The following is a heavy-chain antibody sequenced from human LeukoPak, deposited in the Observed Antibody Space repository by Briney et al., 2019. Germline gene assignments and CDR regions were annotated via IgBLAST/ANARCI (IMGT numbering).Heavy chain of an antibody. CDR2: IYYSGST. CDR3: ARGVWIYSY. Sequence: PSETLSLTCTVSGDSISSSSYYWGRNRQPPGKGLEWMGSIYYSGSTYYNPSLKSRVTVSVDTSKNQFSLKLTSVTAADTAVYYCARGVWIYSYWGQGTLVTVS. D-gene: IGHD5-12*01. J-gene: IGHJ4*02. V-gene: IGHV4-39*01. CDR1: GDSISSSSYY.